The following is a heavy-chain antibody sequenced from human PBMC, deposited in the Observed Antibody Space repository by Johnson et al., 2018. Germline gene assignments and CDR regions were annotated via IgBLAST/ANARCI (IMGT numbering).Heavy chain of an antibody. CDR1: GFTFGDYA. CDR2: IRSKAYGGTT. V-gene: IGHV3-49*03. CDR3: TKTCGGDCYYFQH. J-gene: IGHJ1*01. Sequence: VQLVESGGGLVQPGRSLRLSCTASGFTFGDYAMSWFRQAPGKGLEWVGFIRSKAYGGTTEYAASVKGRFTISRDDSKRIAYLQMNSLKTEDTAVYYCTKTCGGDCYYFQHWGQGTLVTVSS. D-gene: IGHD2-21*02.